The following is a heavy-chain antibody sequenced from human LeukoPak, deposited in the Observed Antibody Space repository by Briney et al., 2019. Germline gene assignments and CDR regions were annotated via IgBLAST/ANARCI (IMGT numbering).Heavy chain of an antibody. CDR2: IYCSGST. Sequence: SETLSLTCTVSGGSISSYYWSWIRQPPGKGLEWIGYIYCSGSTNYNPSLKSRVTISVDTSKNQFSLKLSSVTAADTAVYYCARRSIYGMDVWGQGTTVTVSS. J-gene: IGHJ6*02. D-gene: IGHD2-21*01. CDR1: GGSISSYY. V-gene: IGHV4-59*01. CDR3: ARRSIYGMDV.